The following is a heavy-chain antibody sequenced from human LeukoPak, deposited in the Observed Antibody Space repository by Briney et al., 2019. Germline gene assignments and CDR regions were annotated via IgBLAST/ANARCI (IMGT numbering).Heavy chain of an antibody. CDR1: GGSISSYY. CDR3: ARGRYDFWSGYYTAYYGMDV. V-gene: IGHV4-59*01. J-gene: IGHJ6*02. Sequence: SETQSLTCTVSGGSISSYYWSWIRQPPGKGLEWIGYIYYSGSTNYNPSLKSRVTISVDTSKNQFSLKLSSVTAADTAVYYCARGRYDFWSGYYTAYYGMDVWGQGTTVTVSS. CDR2: IYYSGST. D-gene: IGHD3-3*01.